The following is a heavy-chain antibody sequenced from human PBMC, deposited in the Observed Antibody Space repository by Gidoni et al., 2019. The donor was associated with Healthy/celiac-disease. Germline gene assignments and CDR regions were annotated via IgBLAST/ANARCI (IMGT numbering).Heavy chain of an antibody. V-gene: IGHV3-23*01. CDR3: AKAPTAEYGMDV. CDR2: ISGRGGST. Sequence: EVQLLESGGGLVQPGGSLRLSCAASGFTFSSYAMSWVRQAPGKGLEWVSAISGRGGSTYYADSVKGRFTISRDNSKNTLYLQMNSLRAEDTAVYYCAKAPTAEYGMDVWGQGTTVTVSS. CDR1: GFTFSSYA. J-gene: IGHJ6*02. D-gene: IGHD6-19*01.